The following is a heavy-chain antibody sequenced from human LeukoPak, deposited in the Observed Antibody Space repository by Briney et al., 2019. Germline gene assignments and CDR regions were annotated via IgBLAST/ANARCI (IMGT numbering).Heavy chain of an antibody. CDR2: FDPEVDKI. D-gene: IGHD2-21*01. Sequence: GASAKVSCKVSGKRLSGLSMAWVRQAPGKGLEWMGGFDPEVDKIRLAQKFQGRVTMTEDTSTDTAYMELNSLRSDDTAVYYCATRMLWRMLDCFDLWGQGTMVTVS. J-gene: IGHJ3*01. CDR1: GKRLSGLS. V-gene: IGHV1-24*01. CDR3: ATRMLWRMLDCFDL.